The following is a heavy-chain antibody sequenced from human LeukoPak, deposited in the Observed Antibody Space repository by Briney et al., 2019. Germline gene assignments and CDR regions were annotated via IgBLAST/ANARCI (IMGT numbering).Heavy chain of an antibody. V-gene: IGHV3-30*04. CDR3: ASERAGYSSGWYGD. CDR2: ISHDGIDK. D-gene: IGHD6-19*01. J-gene: IGHJ4*02. Sequence: PGGSLRLSCAASGFTFSTYAIHWVRQAPGKGLEWVAVISHDGIDKYYSDSVKGRFTVSRDNSKNTLYLQMNSLRAEDTAVYYCASERAGYSSGWYGDWGQGTLVTVSS. CDR1: GFTFSTYA.